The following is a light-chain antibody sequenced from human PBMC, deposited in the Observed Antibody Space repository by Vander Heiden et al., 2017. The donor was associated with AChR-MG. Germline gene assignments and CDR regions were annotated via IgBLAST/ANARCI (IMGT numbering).Light chain of an antibody. Sequence: QSAPTQPPSASGSPGQSVTSSCTGTRSDIGAYNYVSWYQQHPGKAPKLIIYDVNKRPSGVPDRFSGSKSANTASLTVSGLQTEDESFFFCASYAGSNDVVFGGGTKLTVL. V-gene: IGLV2-8*01. CDR3: ASYAGSNDVV. J-gene: IGLJ2*01. CDR2: DVN. CDR1: RSDIGAYNY.